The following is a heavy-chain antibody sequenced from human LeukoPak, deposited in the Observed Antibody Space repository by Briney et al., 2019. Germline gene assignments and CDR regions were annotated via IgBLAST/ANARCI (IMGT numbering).Heavy chain of an antibody. CDR3: ARDIPPQPRIATAGTVDY. J-gene: IGHJ4*02. Sequence: QSGGSLRLSCAASGFTFSSYAMSWVRQAPGKGLEWVSAISGSGGSTYYADSVKGRFTISRDNSKNTLYLQMNSLRSDDTAVYYCARDIPPQPRIATAGTVDYWGQGTLVTASS. V-gene: IGHV3-23*01. D-gene: IGHD6-13*01. CDR2: ISGSGGST. CDR1: GFTFSSYA.